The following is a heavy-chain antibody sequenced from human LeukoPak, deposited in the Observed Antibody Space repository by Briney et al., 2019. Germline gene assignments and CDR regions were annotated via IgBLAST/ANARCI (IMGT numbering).Heavy chain of an antibody. CDR2: ITYDGKVQ. CDR1: GFAFRTYS. D-gene: IGHD1-26*01. J-gene: IGHJ4*02. V-gene: IGHV3-30*04. CDR3: AREERVGATCYLDV. Sequence: GGSLKLSCAASGFAFRTYSMHWVRQAPGKGLEWLAVITYDGKVQHYTDSVKGRFTVSRDNSKKTLYLQMISLRPEDTAFYYCAREERVGATCYLDVWGRGTLVTVSS.